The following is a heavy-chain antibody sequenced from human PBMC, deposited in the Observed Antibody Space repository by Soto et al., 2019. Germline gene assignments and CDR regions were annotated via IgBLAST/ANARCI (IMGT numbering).Heavy chain of an antibody. Sequence: TGGSLRLSCAASGFTFSSYSMNWVRQAPGKGLEWVSSISSSSSYIYYADSVKGRFTISRDNAKNSLYLQMNSLRAEDTAVYYCARPPYYYDSSGYLGYWGQGTLVTVSS. CDR2: ISSSSSYI. J-gene: IGHJ4*02. D-gene: IGHD3-22*01. CDR1: GFTFSSYS. V-gene: IGHV3-21*01. CDR3: ARPPYYYDSSGYLGY.